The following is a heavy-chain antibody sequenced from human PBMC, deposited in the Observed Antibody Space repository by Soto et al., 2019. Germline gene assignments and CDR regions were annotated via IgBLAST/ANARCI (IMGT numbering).Heavy chain of an antibody. V-gene: IGHV3-21*01. J-gene: IGHJ4*02. CDR2: ISSSSSYI. CDR1: GFTFSSYS. D-gene: IGHD5-12*01. CDR3: ARARGYSGYDVFDY. Sequence: GGSLRLSCAASGFTFSSYSMNWVRQAPGKGLEWVSSISSSSSYIYYADSVKGRFTISRDNAKNSLYLQMNSLRAEDTAVYYCARARGYSGYDVFDYWGQGTLVTVSS.